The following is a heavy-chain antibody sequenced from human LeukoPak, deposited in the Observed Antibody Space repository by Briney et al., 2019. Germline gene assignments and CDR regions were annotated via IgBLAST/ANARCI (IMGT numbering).Heavy chain of an antibody. J-gene: IGHJ4*02. CDR3: ARDSTLWFGEGYFDY. CDR2: ISGSGGST. V-gene: IGHV3-23*01. D-gene: IGHD3-10*01. Sequence: GASLRLSCAASGFTFSSYAMSWVRQAPGKGLEWVSAISGSGGSTYYADSVKGRFTISRDNSKNTLYLQMNSLRAEDTAVYYCARDSTLWFGEGYFDYWGQGTLVTVSS. CDR1: GFTFSSYA.